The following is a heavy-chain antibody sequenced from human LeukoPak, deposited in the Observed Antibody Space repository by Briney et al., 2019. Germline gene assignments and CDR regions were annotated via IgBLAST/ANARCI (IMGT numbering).Heavy chain of an antibody. CDR2: ISAYNGNT. V-gene: IGHV1-18*01. CDR1: GYTFTSYD. D-gene: IGHD6-19*01. J-gene: IGHJ4*02. CDR3: ARDGRDSSGWYYYFDY. Sequence: ASVRVSCKASGYTFTSYDINWVRQATGQGLEWMGWISAYNGNTNYAQKLQGRVTMTTDTSTSTAYMELRSLRSDDTAVYYCARDGRDSSGWYYYFDYWGQGTLVTVSS.